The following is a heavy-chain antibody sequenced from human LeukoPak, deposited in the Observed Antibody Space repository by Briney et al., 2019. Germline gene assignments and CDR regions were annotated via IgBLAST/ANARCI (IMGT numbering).Heavy chain of an antibody. D-gene: IGHD1-14*01. Sequence: PGGSLRLSCAASGFTFDDYAMHWVRQAPEKGLEWVSLISWDGGSTYYADSVKGRFTISRDNSKNSLYLQMNSLRAEDTALYYCEKGHGSNQAYFDYWGQGTLVTVSS. J-gene: IGHJ4*02. V-gene: IGHV3-43D*03. CDR2: ISWDGGST. CDR3: EKGHGSNQAYFDY. CDR1: GFTFDDYA.